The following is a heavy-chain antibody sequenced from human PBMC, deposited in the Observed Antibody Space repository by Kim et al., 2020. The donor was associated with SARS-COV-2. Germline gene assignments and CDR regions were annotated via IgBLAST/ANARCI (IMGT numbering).Heavy chain of an antibody. D-gene: IGHD6-19*01. J-gene: IGHJ4*02. Sequence: GGSLRLSCAASGFAVYRFAMNWVRQAPGKGLEWISAITNNNGKTSNQDSVKGRFTISRDEAKNIVYLHMSSLRLEDTAVYYCAKDHPSPGWPTFGDWGQGTLVAVVS. CDR1: GFAVYRFA. CDR2: ITNNNGKT. CDR3: AKDHPSPGWPTFGD. V-gene: IGHV3-23*01.